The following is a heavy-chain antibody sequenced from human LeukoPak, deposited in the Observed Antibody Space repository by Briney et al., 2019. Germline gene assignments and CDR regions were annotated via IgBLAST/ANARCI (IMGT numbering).Heavy chain of an antibody. J-gene: IGHJ4*02. CDR1: SGSFRTYY. CDR2: FHTSGNT. Sequence: RPSETLSLTCTVSSGSFRTYYWSWIRQPAGKGLEWIGRFHTSGNTIYNPSLKSRVTMSVDTSKNQFSLKLSSVTAADTAVYYCARDNYYYDSSGYPLDYWGQGTLVTVSS. V-gene: IGHV4-4*07. D-gene: IGHD3-22*01. CDR3: ARDNYYYDSSGYPLDY.